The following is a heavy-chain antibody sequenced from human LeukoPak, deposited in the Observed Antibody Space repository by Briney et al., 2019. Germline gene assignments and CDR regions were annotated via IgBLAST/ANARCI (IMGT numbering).Heavy chain of an antibody. Sequence: GGSLRLSCAASGFTFSNYAMSWVRQAPGKGLEWVSGISASGGSTYYADSVKGRFTISRDNSKNTLYLQMNSLRAEDTAVYYCARDPYSGSYSAYYYYYMDVWGKGTTVTVSS. V-gene: IGHV3-23*01. CDR2: ISASGGST. D-gene: IGHD1-26*01. J-gene: IGHJ6*03. CDR3: ARDPYSGSYSAYYYYYMDV. CDR1: GFTFSNYA.